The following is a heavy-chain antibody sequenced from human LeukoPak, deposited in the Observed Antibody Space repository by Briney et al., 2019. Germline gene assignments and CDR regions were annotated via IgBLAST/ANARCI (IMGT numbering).Heavy chain of an antibody. Sequence: ASVNVSCKASGYTFTGYYMHWVRQAPGQGLEWMGWINPNSGGTNYAQKFQGRVTMTRDTSISTAYMELSRLRSDDTAVYYCARAYDSSGYYSLWGQGTLVTVSS. V-gene: IGHV1-2*02. CDR2: INPNSGGT. CDR3: ARAYDSSGYYSL. CDR1: GYTFTGYY. J-gene: IGHJ4*02. D-gene: IGHD3-22*01.